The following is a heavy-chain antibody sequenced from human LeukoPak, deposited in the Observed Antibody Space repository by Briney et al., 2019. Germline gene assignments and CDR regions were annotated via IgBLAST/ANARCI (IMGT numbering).Heavy chain of an antibody. D-gene: IGHD4-23*01. V-gene: IGHV4-59*01. CDR2: IYYSGST. CDR3: ARSNSVQENFQH. CDR1: GGSISSYY. J-gene: IGHJ1*01. Sequence: SETLSLTCTVSGGSISSYYWSWIRQPPGKGLEWIGYIYYSGSTNYNPSLKSRVTISVDTSKNQFSLKLSSVTAADTAVYYCARSNSVQENFQHWGQGTLVTVFS.